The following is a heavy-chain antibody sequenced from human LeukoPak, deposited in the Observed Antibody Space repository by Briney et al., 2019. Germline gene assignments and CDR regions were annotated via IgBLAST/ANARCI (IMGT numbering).Heavy chain of an antibody. CDR2: INRNSGGT. CDR3: ARGGPSGDADY. V-gene: IGHV1-2*02. D-gene: IGHD4-17*01. CDR1: GYTFTGYY. J-gene: IGHJ4*02. Sequence: GASVKVSCKASGYTFTGYYMHWVRQAPGQGLEWMGWINRNSGGTNYAQKFQGRVTMTRDTSISTAYMELSRLRSDDTAVYYCARGGPSGDADYWGQGTLVTVSS.